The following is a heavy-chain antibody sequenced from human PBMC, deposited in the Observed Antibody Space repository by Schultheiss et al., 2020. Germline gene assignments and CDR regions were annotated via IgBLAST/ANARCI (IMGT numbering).Heavy chain of an antibody. CDR2: INHSGST. J-gene: IGHJ4*02. CDR3: ARARATDYGLDY. Sequence: SQTLSLTCAVYGGSFSGYYWSWIRQPPGKGLEWIGEINHSGSTNYNPSLKSRVTISVDTSKNQFSLKLSSVTAADTAVYYCARARATDYGLDYWGQGTLVTVSS. CDR1: GGSFSGYY. V-gene: IGHV4-34*01. D-gene: IGHD4-17*01.